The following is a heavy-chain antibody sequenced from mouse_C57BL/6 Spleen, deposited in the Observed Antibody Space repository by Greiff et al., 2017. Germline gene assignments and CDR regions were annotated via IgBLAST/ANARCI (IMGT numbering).Heavy chain of an antibody. D-gene: IGHD2-13*01. CDR3: AWNGDYAFAY. CDR2: IGPGSGST. CDR1: GYTFTDYY. V-gene: IGHV1-77*01. J-gene: IGHJ2*01. Sequence: QVQLQQSGAELVKPGASVKISCKASGYTFTDYYINWVQQRPGQGLEWIGNIGPGSGSTYYNEKIKGRATLTADKSSNTAYMQLSSLTSEDSAVLFCAWNGDYAFAYWGQGTTLTVSS.